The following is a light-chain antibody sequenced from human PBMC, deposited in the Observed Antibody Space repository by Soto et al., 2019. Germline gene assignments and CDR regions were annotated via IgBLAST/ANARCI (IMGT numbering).Light chain of an antibody. Sequence: ETVMTQSPATLSVSPGERATLSCRASQSVNSNLAWYQQESGQPPRLLVFGASTRATGVPARFSGSGSVTEFTLTLSGLQSEDFAVYFCQQYASWPLTFGGGTKVEI. CDR3: QQYASWPLT. CDR1: QSVNSN. J-gene: IGKJ4*01. CDR2: GAS. V-gene: IGKV3-15*01.